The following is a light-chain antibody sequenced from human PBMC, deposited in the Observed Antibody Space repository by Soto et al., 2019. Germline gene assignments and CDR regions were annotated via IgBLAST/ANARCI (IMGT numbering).Light chain of an antibody. Sequence: EIVLTQSPGTLSLSPGERATLSCRASQSVSSTYLAWYQQKPGQAPRLLIYDASNRAPGTPNRFSGSGSGTDFTLTISRLEPEDFAVYYCQQYGGSFPPFGQGTKVEIK. CDR2: DAS. J-gene: IGKJ1*01. CDR3: QQYGGSFPP. CDR1: QSVSSTY. V-gene: IGKV3-20*01.